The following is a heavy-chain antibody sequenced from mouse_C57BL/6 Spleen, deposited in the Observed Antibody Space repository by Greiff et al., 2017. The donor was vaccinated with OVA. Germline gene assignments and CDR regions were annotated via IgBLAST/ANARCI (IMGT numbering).Heavy chain of an antibody. V-gene: IGHV3-6*01. CDR1: GYSITSGYY. D-gene: IGHD3-3*01. CDR3: ARDGGTGYFDY. CDR2: ISYDGSN. J-gene: IGHJ2*01. Sequence: DVKLQESGPGLVKPSQSLSLTCSVTGYSITSGYYWNWIRQFPGNKLEWMGYISYDGSNNYNPSLKNRISITRDTSKNQFFLKLNSVTTEDTATYYCARDGGTGYFDYWGQGTTLTVSS.